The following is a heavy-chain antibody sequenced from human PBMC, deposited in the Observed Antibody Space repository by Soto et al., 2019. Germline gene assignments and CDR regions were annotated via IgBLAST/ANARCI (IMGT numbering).Heavy chain of an antibody. J-gene: IGHJ3*02. V-gene: IGHV3-30*03. CDR1: GFTFSSYG. Sequence: GGSLRLSCAASGFTFSSYGMHWVRQAPGKGLEWVAVISYDGSNKYYADSVKGRFTISRDNSKNTLYLQMNSLRAEDTAVYYCASGDCGGDCYETPGTTGGAFDIWGQGTMVTVSS. CDR3: ASGDCGGDCYETPGTTGGAFDI. CDR2: ISYDGSNK. D-gene: IGHD2-21*02.